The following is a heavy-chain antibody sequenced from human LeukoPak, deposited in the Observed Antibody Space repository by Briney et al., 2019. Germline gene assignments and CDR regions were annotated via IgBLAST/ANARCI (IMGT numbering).Heavy chain of an antibody. J-gene: IGHJ4*02. V-gene: IGHV3-11*01. D-gene: IGHD6-19*01. CDR1: GFTFSDYY. CDR3: AKDHDSSGWLLVVDD. Sequence: TGGSLRLSCAASGFTFSDYYMSWIRQAPGKGLEWVSYISSSGSTIYYADSVKGRFTISRDNSKNTLYLQLNSLRAEDTALYYCAKDHDSSGWLLVVDDWGQGTLVIVSS. CDR2: ISSSGSTI.